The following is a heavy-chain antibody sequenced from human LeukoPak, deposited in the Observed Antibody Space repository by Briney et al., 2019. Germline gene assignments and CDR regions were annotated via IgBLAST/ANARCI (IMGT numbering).Heavy chain of an antibody. CDR2: MNPNSGNT. CDR1: GYTFTSYD. Sequence: GASVKVSCKASGYTFTSYDINWVRQATGQGPEWMGWMNPNSGNTGYAQKFQGRVTMTRNTSISTAYMELSSLRSEDTAVYYCARAHTMVRGVMTFRYWGQGTLVTVSS. J-gene: IGHJ4*02. CDR3: ARAHTMVRGVMTFRY. D-gene: IGHD3-10*01. V-gene: IGHV1-8*01.